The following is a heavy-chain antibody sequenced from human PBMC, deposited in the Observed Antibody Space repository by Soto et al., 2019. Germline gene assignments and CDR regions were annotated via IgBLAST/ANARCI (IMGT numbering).Heavy chain of an antibody. J-gene: IGHJ4*02. CDR2: ISSSSSYI. D-gene: IGHD3-22*01. CDR1: GFTFSSYS. V-gene: IGHV3-21*01. Sequence: GGSLRLSCAASGFTFSSYSMNWVRQAPWKGLEWVSSISSSSSYIYYADSVKGRFTISRDNAKNSLYLQMNSLRAEDTAVYYCARDIDYYDSSGYYRDYWGQGTLVTVSS. CDR3: ARDIDYYDSSGYYRDY.